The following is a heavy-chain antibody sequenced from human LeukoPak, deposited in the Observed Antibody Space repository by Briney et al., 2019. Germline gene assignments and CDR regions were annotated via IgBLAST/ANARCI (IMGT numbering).Heavy chain of an antibody. J-gene: IGHJ4*02. D-gene: IGHD3-22*01. CDR2: IYYSGNT. CDR3: ARRNYDNSVYYSTFDY. Sequence: SETLSLTCTVPGGSISITDYYWGWIRQPPGKGLEWIGTIYYSGNTYYNPSLKSRVTISVDTSKNQFSLKLSSVTAADTAVYYCARRNYDNSVYYSTFDYWGQGTLVTVSS. CDR1: GGSISITDYY. V-gene: IGHV4-39*01.